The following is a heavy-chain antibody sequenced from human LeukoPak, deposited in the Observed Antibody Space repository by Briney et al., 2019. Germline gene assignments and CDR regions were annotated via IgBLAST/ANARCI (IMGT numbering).Heavy chain of an antibody. V-gene: IGHV3-21*01. CDR3: ARAHGDYFDY. D-gene: IGHD4-17*01. CDR2: ISSSSSYI. J-gene: IGHJ4*02. CDR1: GFTFSSYR. Sequence: GGSLRLSCAASGFTFSSYRMNWVRQAPGKGLEWVSSISSSSSYIYYADSVKGRFTISRDNAKNSLYLQMNSLRAEDTAVYYCARAHGDYFDYWGQGTLVTVSS.